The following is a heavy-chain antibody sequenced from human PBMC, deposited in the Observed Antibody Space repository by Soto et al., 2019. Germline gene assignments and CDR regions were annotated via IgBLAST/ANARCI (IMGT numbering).Heavy chain of an antibody. Sequence: QVQLVESGGGVVQPGRSLRLSCAASGFTFTTCGMHWVSQAPGKGLEWVALISHDGSNKYYAESVKGRFTISRENSKNTLNLQMNSLRAEDTAVYYCASNYYDFWSGYYDYYYLAVWGKGTTVTVSS. V-gene: IGHV3-30*03. CDR3: ASNYYDFWSGYYDYYYLAV. D-gene: IGHD3-3*01. J-gene: IGHJ6*03. CDR1: GFTFTTCG. CDR2: ISHDGSNK.